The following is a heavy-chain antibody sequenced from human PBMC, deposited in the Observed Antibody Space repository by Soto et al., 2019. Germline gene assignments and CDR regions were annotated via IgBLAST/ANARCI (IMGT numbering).Heavy chain of an antibody. CDR1: GFTFGDYA. Sequence: PGGSLRLSCITSGFTFGDYAVSWVRQAPGKGLVWVGVIRGKAFGGTIEYAASVKGRFTVSRDNSKSIAYLQMNSLKAEDTAVYYCTRDYSGIPMDVWGQGTTVTVSS. V-gene: IGHV3-49*04. J-gene: IGHJ6*02. CDR3: TRDYSGIPMDV. CDR2: IRGKAFGGTI. D-gene: IGHD5-18*01.